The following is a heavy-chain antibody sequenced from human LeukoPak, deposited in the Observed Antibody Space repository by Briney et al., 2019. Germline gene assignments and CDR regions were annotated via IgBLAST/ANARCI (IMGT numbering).Heavy chain of an antibody. CDR3: ARDGGYSSGYYRGLY. CDR2: INPTSGST. J-gene: IGHJ4*02. D-gene: IGHD6-19*01. V-gene: IGHV1-46*01. CDR1: GYTFTSYF. Sequence: ASVKLSCKASGYTFTSYFLHWVRQAPGQGLEWLGIINPTSGSTTYAQKFLGRVTVTRDRSTSTVYMELNSLRSEDTAVYYCARDGGYSSGYYRGLYWGQGTLVTVPS.